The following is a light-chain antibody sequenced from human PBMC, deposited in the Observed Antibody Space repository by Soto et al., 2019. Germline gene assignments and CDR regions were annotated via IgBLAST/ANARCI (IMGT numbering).Light chain of an antibody. CDR1: QSVSSSY. J-gene: IGKJ2*01. V-gene: IGKV3-20*01. CDR3: QQYGGSPYT. Sequence: IVWTQSPGTLSLSPGEGATLSCRASQSVSSSYLAWYQQRRGQAPRLLIYGASSRATGIPDRFSGRGSGTDFTLTISRLEPEDFAVYYCQQYGGSPYTFGLGTKVDIK. CDR2: GAS.